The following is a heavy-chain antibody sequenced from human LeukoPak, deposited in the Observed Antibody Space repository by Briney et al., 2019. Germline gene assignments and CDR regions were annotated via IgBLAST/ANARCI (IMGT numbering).Heavy chain of an antibody. CDR3: ARDWVVAYHPRRRHQSHAFDI. Sequence: SETLSLTCAVYGGSFSGYYWSWIRQPPGKGLEWIGEINHSGSTNYNPSLKSRVTISVDTSKNQFSLKLSSVTAADTAVYYCARDWVVAYHPRRRHQSHAFDIWGQGTMVTVPS. CDR1: GGSFSGYY. D-gene: IGHD2-15*01. V-gene: IGHV4-34*01. CDR2: INHSGST. J-gene: IGHJ3*02.